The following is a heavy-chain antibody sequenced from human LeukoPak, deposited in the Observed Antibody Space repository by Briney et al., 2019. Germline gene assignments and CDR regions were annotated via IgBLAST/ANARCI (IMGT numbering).Heavy chain of an antibody. Sequence: PGGSLRLSCAASGFSFSSFWMSWVRQAPGKGLEWVANIKEDGSEKYYVDSVKGRFTISRDNAKNSLYLQMNSLRAEDTAVYYCAREQGYYSVPGYWGQGTQVTVSS. CDR2: IKEDGSEK. J-gene: IGHJ4*02. V-gene: IGHV3-7*05. CDR3: AREQGYYSVPGY. D-gene: IGHD3-22*01. CDR1: GFSFSSFW.